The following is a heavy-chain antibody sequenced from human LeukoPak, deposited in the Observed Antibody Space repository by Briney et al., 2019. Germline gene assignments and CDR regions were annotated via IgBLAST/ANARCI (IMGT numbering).Heavy chain of an antibody. CDR2: INSDGSWT. J-gene: IGHJ4*02. V-gene: IGHV3-74*01. Sequence: SGGSLRLSCAASGNYWMLWVRQVPGKGLVWVSHINSDGSWTSYADSVKGRFTISKGNAKNTVYLQMNSLRAEDTAVYYCVSFYETYWGRGTLVTVSS. D-gene: IGHD2/OR15-2a*01. CDR1: GNYW. CDR3: VSFYETY.